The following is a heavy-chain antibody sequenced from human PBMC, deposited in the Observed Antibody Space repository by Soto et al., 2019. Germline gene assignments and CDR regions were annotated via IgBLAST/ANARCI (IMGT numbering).Heavy chain of an antibody. Sequence: PGGSLRLSCAASGFTFSSYGMHWVRQAPGKGLEWVAVIWYDGSNKYYADSVKGRFTISRDNSKNTLYLQMNSLRAEDTAVYYCARDPGVEPAAHSFDYWGQGTLVTVPQ. CDR3: ARDPGVEPAAHSFDY. CDR1: GFTFSSYG. D-gene: IGHD2-2*01. J-gene: IGHJ4*02. V-gene: IGHV3-33*01. CDR2: IWYDGSNK.